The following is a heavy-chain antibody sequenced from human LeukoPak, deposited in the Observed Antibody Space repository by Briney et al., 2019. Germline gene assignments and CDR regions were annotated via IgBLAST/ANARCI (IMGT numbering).Heavy chain of an antibody. CDR2: IYYSGST. V-gene: IGHV4-39*07. CDR3: ARARRDYGRPFDY. CDR1: GGSISSNSYY. D-gene: IGHD4-17*01. Sequence: PSGTLSLTCTVSGGSISSNSYYWGWIRQPPGKGLEWIGGIYYSGSTYYNPSLKSRVTISVDTSRKQFFLRLSSVTAADTAMYYCARARRDYGRPFDYWGQGTLVTVSS. J-gene: IGHJ4*02.